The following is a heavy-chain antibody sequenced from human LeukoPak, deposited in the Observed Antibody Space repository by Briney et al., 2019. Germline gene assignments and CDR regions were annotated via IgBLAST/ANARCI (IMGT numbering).Heavy chain of an antibody. CDR2: INHSGST. D-gene: IGHD2-15*01. CDR1: GGSISSSSYY. CDR3: ARGKWGSDY. J-gene: IGHJ4*02. Sequence: PSETLSLTCTVSGGSISSSSYYWSWIRQPPGKGLEWIGEINHSGSTNYNPSLKSRVTISVDTSKNQFSLKLSSVTAADTAVYYCARGKWGSDYWGQGTLVTVSS. V-gene: IGHV4-39*07.